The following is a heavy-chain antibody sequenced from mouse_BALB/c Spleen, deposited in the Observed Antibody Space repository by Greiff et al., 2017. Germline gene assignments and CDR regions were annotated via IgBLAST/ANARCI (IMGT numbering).Heavy chain of an antibody. CDR3: ARDAYYCGSSYVWFAY. J-gene: IGHJ3*01. D-gene: IGHD1-1*01. V-gene: IGHV5-6-3*01. CDR2: INSNGGST. CDR1: GFTFSSYG. Sequence: EVKLVESGGGLVQPGGSLKLSCAASGFTFSSYGMSWVRQTPDKRLELVATINSNGGSTYYPDSVKGRFTISRDNAKNTLYLQMSSLKSEDTAMYYCARDAYYCGSSYVWFAYWGQGTLVTVSA.